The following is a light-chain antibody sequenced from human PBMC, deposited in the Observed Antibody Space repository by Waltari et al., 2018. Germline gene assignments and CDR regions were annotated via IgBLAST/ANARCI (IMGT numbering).Light chain of an antibody. V-gene: IGLV1-44*01. CDR2: SHD. CDR3: ASWDDSLNGYV. J-gene: IGLJ1*01. Sequence: QSVLTPPPSASGTPGQRVTISCSGSSSHIGSNALNWYQHLPGTAPKLLIYSHDQRPSGVPDRFSGSKSGTSASLAITGLQSEDEAHYYCASWDDSLNGYVFGTGTKVTVL. CDR1: SSHIGSNA.